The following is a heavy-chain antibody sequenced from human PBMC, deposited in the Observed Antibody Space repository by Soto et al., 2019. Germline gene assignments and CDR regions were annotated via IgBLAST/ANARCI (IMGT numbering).Heavy chain of an antibody. CDR3: ARGMCPPIAATGDNSFDP. D-gene: IGHD2-15*01. Sequence: EVQLVESGGGLVQPGGSLRLSCAASGFTFSNYWMHWVRQVPGKGLLWVSRINSDGISTNYADSVKGRFTISRDNAKNTLYLQMNSLRAEDTAVYYCARGMCPPIAATGDNSFDPWGQGTLVTVSS. J-gene: IGHJ5*02. CDR1: GFTFSNYW. V-gene: IGHV3-74*01. CDR2: INSDGIST.